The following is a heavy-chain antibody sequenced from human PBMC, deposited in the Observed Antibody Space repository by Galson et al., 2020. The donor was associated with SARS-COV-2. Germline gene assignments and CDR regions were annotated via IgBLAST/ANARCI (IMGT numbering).Heavy chain of an antibody. CDR1: GGSFSDYS. CDR3: ARGRRGVVPSPVLGLGPFYSYYYMDV. CDR2: INISGNT. Sequence: GSLRLSCAVYGGSFSDYSWTWIRQPPGKGLEWIGEINISGNTNYSPSLRSRVTVSVDTSKNQFSLNLRSVTAADTALYYCARGRRGVVPSPVLGLGPFYSYYYMDVWGKGTTVTVSS. D-gene: IGHD3-16*01. V-gene: IGHV4-34*01. J-gene: IGHJ6*03.